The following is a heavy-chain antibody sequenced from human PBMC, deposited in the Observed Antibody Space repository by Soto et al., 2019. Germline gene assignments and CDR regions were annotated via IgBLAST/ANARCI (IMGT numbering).Heavy chain of an antibody. CDR1: VSAISADY. CDR3: ARDRWFDS. Sequence: AVCVSAISADYWSWIRQPPGKGLEGGGYIYYTGSTNYSPSLQGRVTISLDTSKNQFSLELSSVTAADTAMYYCARDRWFDSWGQGTLVTVSS. V-gene: IGHV4-59*01. CDR2: IYYTGST. J-gene: IGHJ5*01.